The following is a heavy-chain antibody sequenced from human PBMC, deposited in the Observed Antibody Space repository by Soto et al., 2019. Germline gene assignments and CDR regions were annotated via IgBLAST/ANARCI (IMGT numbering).Heavy chain of an antibody. V-gene: IGHV3-23*01. CDR1: GFTFSSSS. J-gene: IGHJ5*02. CDR3: AKLVAS. D-gene: IGHD2-15*01. CDR2: IRASDGST. Sequence: EVQLLESGGGLVQPGGSLRLSCAASGFTFSSSSMSWVRQAPGKGLEWVSSIRASDGSTYYADSVKGRFTISRDNSKDTLYLQLSSLRAEDTAVYYFAKLVASWGQGTLVTVSS.